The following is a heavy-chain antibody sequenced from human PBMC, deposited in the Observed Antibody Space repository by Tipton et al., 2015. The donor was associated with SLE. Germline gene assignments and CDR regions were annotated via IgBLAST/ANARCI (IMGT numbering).Heavy chain of an antibody. CDR3: ARAYGDYVPEYFQH. D-gene: IGHD4-17*01. Sequence: TLSLTCTVSGGSISSHYWSWIRQPPGKGLEWIGSIYYSGSTYYNPSLKSRVTISVDTSKNQFSLKLSSVTAADTAVYYCARAYGDYVPEYFQHWGQGTLVTVSS. CDR1: GGSISSHY. J-gene: IGHJ1*01. CDR2: IYYSGST. V-gene: IGHV4-59*11.